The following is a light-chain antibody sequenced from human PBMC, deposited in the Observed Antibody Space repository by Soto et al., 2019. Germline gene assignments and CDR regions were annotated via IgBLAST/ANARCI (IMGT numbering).Light chain of an antibody. CDR1: RDVGSD. Sequence: QMTQSPSSLSASVGEKIIITCRASRDVGSDVSWYQQKPGQAPKLLIYAVSNLYTGVPSRFSGSRSGTEFTLTISSLQPEDFASYYCLQDYGDSWTFGQGTKVDI. CDR3: LQDYGDSWT. CDR2: AVS. V-gene: IGKV1-6*01. J-gene: IGKJ1*01.